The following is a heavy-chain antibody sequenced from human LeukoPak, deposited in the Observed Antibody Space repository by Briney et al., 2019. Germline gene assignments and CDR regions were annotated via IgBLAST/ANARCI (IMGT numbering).Heavy chain of an antibody. Sequence: GGSLRLSCAASGFTFSSYAMHWVRQAPGKGLEWVAVISYDGGNKYYADSVKGRFTISRDNSKNTLYLQMNSLRAEDTAVYYCARVTRYYDSSGPFDYWGQGTLVTVSS. CDR2: ISYDGGNK. J-gene: IGHJ4*02. CDR1: GFTFSSYA. CDR3: ARVTRYYDSSGPFDY. D-gene: IGHD3-22*01. V-gene: IGHV3-30-3*01.